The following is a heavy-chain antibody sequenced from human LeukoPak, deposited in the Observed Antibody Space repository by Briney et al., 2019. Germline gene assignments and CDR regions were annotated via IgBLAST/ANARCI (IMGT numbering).Heavy chain of an antibody. CDR2: IYYSGST. CDR1: GGSISSYY. D-gene: IGHD3-22*01. V-gene: IGHV4-59*01. J-gene: IGHJ4*02. Sequence: SETLSLTCTVSGGSISSYYWSWIRQPPGKGLEWIGYIYYSGSTNYNPSLKSRVTISVDTSKNRFSLKLSSVTAADTAVYYCARESYYYDRAFDYWGQGTLVTVSS. CDR3: ARESYYYDRAFDY.